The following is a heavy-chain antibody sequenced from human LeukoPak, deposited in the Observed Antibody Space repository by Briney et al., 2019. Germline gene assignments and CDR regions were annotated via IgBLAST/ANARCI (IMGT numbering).Heavy chain of an antibody. Sequence: PGGSLRLSCAASGFSFSTHKMNWVRQAPGKGLEWVAVISYDGTKIYYADSAKGRFTISRGNSKNMVYLQMNSLRAEDTALYYCARDSVKLPGISYFDNWGQGTLVTVSS. J-gene: IGHJ1*01. D-gene: IGHD3-3*02. V-gene: IGHV3-30-3*01. CDR3: ARDSVKLPGISYFDN. CDR1: GFSFSTHK. CDR2: ISYDGTKI.